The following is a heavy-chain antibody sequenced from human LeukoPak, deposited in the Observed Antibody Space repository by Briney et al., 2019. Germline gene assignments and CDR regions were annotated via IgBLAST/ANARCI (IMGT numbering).Heavy chain of an antibody. V-gene: IGHV1-69*04. J-gene: IGHJ3*02. Sequence: GSSVKVSCKASGGTFSSYAISWVRQAPGQGLEWMGRIIPVLGIANYAQKFQGRVTITADKSTSTAYMELSSLRSEDTAVYYCAKDSSNYHDAFDIWGQGTMVTVSS. CDR3: AKDSSNYHDAFDI. CDR2: IIPVLGIA. D-gene: IGHD4-4*01. CDR1: GGTFSSYA.